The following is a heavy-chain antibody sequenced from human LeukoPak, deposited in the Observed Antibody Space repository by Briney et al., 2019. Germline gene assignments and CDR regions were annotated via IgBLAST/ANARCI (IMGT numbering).Heavy chain of an antibody. CDR3: ARSYGDYYYYYYYMDV. Sequence: SETLSLTCTVSGGSITSSSYYWGWIRQPPGNGLEWIGSIYYSGSTYYNPSLKSRVTISVDTSKNQFSLKLSSVTAADTAVYYCARSYGDYYYYYYYMDVWGKGTTVTISS. D-gene: IGHD4-17*01. V-gene: IGHV4-39*01. CDR1: GGSITSSSYY. CDR2: IYYSGST. J-gene: IGHJ6*03.